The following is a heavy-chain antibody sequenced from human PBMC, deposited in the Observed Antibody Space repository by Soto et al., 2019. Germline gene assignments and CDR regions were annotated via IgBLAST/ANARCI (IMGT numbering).Heavy chain of an antibody. J-gene: IGHJ4*02. CDR3: ARNYGGIVDY. D-gene: IGHD4-17*01. Sequence: QVQLQQWGAGLLKPSETPSLTCAVYGGSFSGYYWSWIRQPPGKGLEWIGEINHSGSTNYNPSLKSRVTISVDTSKNQFSLKLSSVTAADTAVYYCARNYGGIVDYWGQGTLVTVSS. V-gene: IGHV4-34*01. CDR1: GGSFSGYY. CDR2: INHSGST.